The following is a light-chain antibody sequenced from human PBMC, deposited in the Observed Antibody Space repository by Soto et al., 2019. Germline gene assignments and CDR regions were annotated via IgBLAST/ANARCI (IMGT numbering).Light chain of an antibody. CDR2: SNN. CDR1: SSNIQNNI. CDR3: AAWDDSLSAV. J-gene: IGLJ3*02. V-gene: IGLV1-47*02. Sequence: QAVVTQPPSASRTPGQRVTISCSGSSSNIQNNIVNWYQQLPGTAPKLLIYSNNQRPSGVPDRFSGSKSGTSASLAISGLRSEDEADYYCAAWDDSLSAVFGGGTKLTVL.